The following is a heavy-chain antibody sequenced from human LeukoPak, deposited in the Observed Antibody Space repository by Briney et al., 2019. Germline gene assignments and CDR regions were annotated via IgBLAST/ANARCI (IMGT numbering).Heavy chain of an antibody. V-gene: IGHV4-61*02. J-gene: IGHJ5*02. CDR2: IYTSGRT. CDR1: GDSISSGGYY. CDR3: AREGTSIAAAGTRSHWFDP. Sequence: PAEPLPLTCTVSGDSISSGGYYWRWIPQPAGKGLEWIGRIYTSGRTTYNPSLKSRVTISVDKPKNQFSLQLSSVTAADTAVYYCAREGTSIAAAGTRSHWFDPWGQGTLVTVSS. D-gene: IGHD6-13*01.